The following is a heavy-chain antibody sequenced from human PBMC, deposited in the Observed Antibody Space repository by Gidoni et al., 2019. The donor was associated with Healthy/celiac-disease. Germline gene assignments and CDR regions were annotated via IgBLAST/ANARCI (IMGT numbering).Heavy chain of an antibody. D-gene: IGHD3-3*01. V-gene: IGHV3-33*01. CDR2: IWYDGSNK. CDR1: GFTFSSYG. CDR3: ARDLEGMIDI. J-gene: IGHJ3*02. Sequence: QVQLVESGGGVVQPGRSLRLSCAASGFTFSSYGMHWVRQAPAKGLEWVAVIWYDGSNKYYADSVKGRFTISRDNSKNTLYLQMNSLRAEDTAVYYCARDLEGMIDIWGQGTMVTVSS.